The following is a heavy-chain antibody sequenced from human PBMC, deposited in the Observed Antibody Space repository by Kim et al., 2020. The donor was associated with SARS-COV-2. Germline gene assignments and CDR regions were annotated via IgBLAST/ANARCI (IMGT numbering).Heavy chain of an antibody. CDR3: ARGSTVVVTPGYYYGMDV. CDR1: GGSISSGGYY. V-gene: IGHV4-31*03. CDR2: IYYSGST. J-gene: IGHJ6*02. D-gene: IGHD3-22*01. Sequence: SETLSLTCTVSGGSISSGGYYWSWIRQHPGKGLEWIGYIYYSGSTYYNPSLKSRVTISVDTSKNQFSLKLSSVTAADTAVYYCARGSTVVVTPGYYYGMDVWGQGTTVTVSS.